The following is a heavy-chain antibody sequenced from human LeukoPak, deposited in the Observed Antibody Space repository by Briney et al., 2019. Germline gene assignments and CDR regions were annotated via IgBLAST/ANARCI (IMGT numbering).Heavy chain of an antibody. J-gene: IGHJ4*02. Sequence: SETLSLTCTVSGGSISSYYWSWIRQPPGKRLEWIGYIYYSGSTDYTPSLKSRVTISVDTSKHQFSLKLSSVTAADTAVYYCARAVEMASFWSFDYWGQGTLVTVSS. CDR1: GGSISSYY. CDR3: ARAVEMASFWSFDY. V-gene: IGHV4-59*01. D-gene: IGHD5-24*01. CDR2: IYYSGST.